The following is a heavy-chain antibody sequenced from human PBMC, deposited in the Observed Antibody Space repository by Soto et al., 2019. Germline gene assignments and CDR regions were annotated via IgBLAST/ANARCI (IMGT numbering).Heavy chain of an antibody. CDR3: ARAYYDFWSGYYLY. J-gene: IGHJ4*02. CDR1: GYTFTSYD. Sequence: SVKVSCTASGYTFTSYDINWVRQATGQGLEWMALINPNSGNTGYAQKLQGRVTMTRNTPIRTAYMELISLRSEDTAVYYCARAYYDFWSGYYLYRGQGILVTV. D-gene: IGHD3-3*01. V-gene: IGHV1-8*01. CDR2: INPNSGNT.